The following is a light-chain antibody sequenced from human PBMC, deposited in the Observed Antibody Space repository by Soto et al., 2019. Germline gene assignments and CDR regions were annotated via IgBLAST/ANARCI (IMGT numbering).Light chain of an antibody. CDR3: SSFTSSSAVYV. J-gene: IGLJ1*01. V-gene: IGLV2-14*01. Sequence: QSVLTQPASVSGSPGQSITISCTGTSSDVGGYNYVSWFQQYPDKAPKLMLYEVTNRPSGVSNRFSGSKSGNMASLIISGLQAEDEADYYCSSFTSSSAVYVFGSGTKLTVL. CDR2: EVT. CDR1: SSDVGGYNY.